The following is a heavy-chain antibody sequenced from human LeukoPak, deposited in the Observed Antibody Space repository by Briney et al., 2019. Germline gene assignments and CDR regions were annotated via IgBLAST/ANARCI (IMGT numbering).Heavy chain of an antibody. D-gene: IGHD6-13*01. CDR3: ARVVRVDFDC. CDR1: GFTFSSYW. Sequence: PGGSPRLSCAASGFTFSSYWMHWLRQAPGKGLVWVSRINSDGRTTTYADSVKGRFTISRDNAKNTLYLQMNSLRAEDTAVYYCARVVRVDFDCWGQGTLVTVSS. J-gene: IGHJ4*02. CDR2: INSDGRTT. V-gene: IGHV3-74*01.